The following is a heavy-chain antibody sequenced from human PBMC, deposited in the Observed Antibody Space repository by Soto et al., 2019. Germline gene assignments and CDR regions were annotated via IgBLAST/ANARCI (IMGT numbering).Heavy chain of an antibody. CDR2: IYYSGST. J-gene: IGHJ5*02. CDR1: GGSISSGDYY. CDR3: ARARGYSGYDYLNWFDP. Sequence: SETLSLTCTVSGGSISSGDYYWSWIRQPPGKGLEWIGYIYYSGSTYYNPSLKSRVIISVDTSKNQFSLKLSSVTAADTAVYYCARARGYSGYDYLNWFDPWDQGTLVTVSS. D-gene: IGHD5-12*01. V-gene: IGHV4-30-4*01.